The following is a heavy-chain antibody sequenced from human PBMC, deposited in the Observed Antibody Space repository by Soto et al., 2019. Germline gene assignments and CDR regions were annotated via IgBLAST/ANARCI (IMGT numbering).Heavy chain of an antibody. V-gene: IGHV2-26*01. J-gene: IGHJ5*02. D-gene: IGHD6-13*01. CDR1: GFSLSNARMG. CDR2: IFSNDEK. CDR3: ARILTYSSTHNWFDP. Sequence: SGPTLVNPTETLTLTCTVSGFSLSNARMGVSWIRQPPGKALEWLAHIFSNDEKSYSTSLKSRLTISKDTSKSQVVLTMTNMAPVDTAIFYCARILTYSSTHNWFDPWAQGPLVTVSS.